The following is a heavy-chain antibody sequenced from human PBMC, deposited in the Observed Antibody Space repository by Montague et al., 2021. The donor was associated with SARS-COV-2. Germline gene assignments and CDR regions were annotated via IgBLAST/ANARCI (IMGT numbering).Heavy chain of an antibody. CDR1: GFTFSSYS. CDR2: ISSSSSYI. J-gene: IGHJ1*01. D-gene: IGHD3-3*01. CDR3: ARGLALHYDFWSGYYRPEYFQH. Sequence: SLRLSCAASGFTFSSYSMNWVRQAPGEGLEWVSSISSSSSYIYYADSXXGRFTISRDNAKNSLYLQMNSLRAEDTAVYYCARGLALHYDFWSGYYRPEYFQHWGQGTLVTVSS. V-gene: IGHV3-21*01.